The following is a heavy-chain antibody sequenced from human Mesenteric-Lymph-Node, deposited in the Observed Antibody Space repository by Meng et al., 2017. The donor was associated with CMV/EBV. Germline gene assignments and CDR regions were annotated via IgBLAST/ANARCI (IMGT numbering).Heavy chain of an antibody. CDR2: ISWNSGSI. J-gene: IGHJ4*02. CDR3: AKDSHYYDSSGYYDY. CDR1: GFTFSSYE. D-gene: IGHD3-22*01. V-gene: IGHV3-9*01. Sequence: GGSLRLSCAASGFTFSSYEMNWVRQAPGKGLEWVSGISWNSGSIGYADSVKGRFTISRDNAKNSLYLQMNSLRAEDTALYYCAKDSHYYDSSGYYDYWGQGTLVTVSS.